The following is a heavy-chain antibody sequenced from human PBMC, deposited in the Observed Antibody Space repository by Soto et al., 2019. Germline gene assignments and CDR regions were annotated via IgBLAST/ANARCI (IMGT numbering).Heavy chain of an antibody. D-gene: IGHD1-7*01. CDR1: CGSSGSYF. V-gene: IGHV4-59*08. CDR3: ARHNPTDNCNYDY. Sequence: SETLSLTYSVACGSSGSYFWRCISQPPGKGLEWIGYISYSGSTTYNPSLRSRVTISVDTSRSQFSLRLTSVTAADTAVYYCARHNPTDNCNYDYWGQGTLVTVSS. J-gene: IGHJ4*02. CDR2: ISYSGST.